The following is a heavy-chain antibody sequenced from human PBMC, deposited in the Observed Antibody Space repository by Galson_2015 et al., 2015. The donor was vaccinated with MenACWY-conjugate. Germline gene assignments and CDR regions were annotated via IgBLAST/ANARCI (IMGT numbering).Heavy chain of an antibody. V-gene: IGHV3-48*02. CDR2: ISSSSSTI. CDR1: GFTFSSYS. J-gene: IGHJ3*02. CDR3: ARDENQWLLLSNAFDI. Sequence: SLRLSCAASGFTFSSYSMNWVRQAPGKGLEWVSYISSSSSTIYYADSVNGRFTISGDNAKNSLYLQMNSLRDEDTAVYYCARDENQWLLLSNAFDIWGQGTMVTVSS. D-gene: IGHD3-22*01.